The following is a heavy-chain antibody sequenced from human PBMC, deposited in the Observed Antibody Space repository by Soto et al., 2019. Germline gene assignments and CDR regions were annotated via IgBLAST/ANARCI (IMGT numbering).Heavy chain of an antibody. V-gene: IGHV3-23*01. CDR3: AREGSESSGYSFDN. D-gene: IGHD3-22*01. CDR2: ITGSGGAT. CDR1: GFRFNDYT. Sequence: GGSLRLSCVTSGFRFNDYTMRWVRQAPGKGLEWVSSITGSGGATFYADSVKGRFTISRDNSRHTLYLQMNSLRAEDTAVYYCAREGSESSGYSFDNWGQGTLVTVSS. J-gene: IGHJ4*02.